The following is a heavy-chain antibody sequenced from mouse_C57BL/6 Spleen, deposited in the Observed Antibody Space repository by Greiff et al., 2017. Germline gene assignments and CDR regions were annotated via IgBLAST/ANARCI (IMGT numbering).Heavy chain of an antibody. CDR3: ARGQLRLRGYFDY. CDR2: INPNYGTT. J-gene: IGHJ2*01. V-gene: IGHV1-39*01. D-gene: IGHD3-2*02. CDR1: GYSFTDYN. Sequence: EVQLQQSGPELVKPGASVKISCKASGYSFTDYNMNWVKRSKGRSLEWIGVINPNYGTTSYNQKFKGKATLTVDQSSSTAYMQLNSLTSEDSAVYYCARGQLRLRGYFDYWGQGTTLTVSS.